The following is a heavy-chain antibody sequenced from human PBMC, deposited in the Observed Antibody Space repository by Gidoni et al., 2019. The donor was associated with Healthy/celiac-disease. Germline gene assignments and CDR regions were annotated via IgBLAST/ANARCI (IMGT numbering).Heavy chain of an antibody. Sequence: QVQLQQWGAGLLKPSETLSLTCAVYGGSFSGYYWSWIRQPPGKGLEWIGEINHSGSTNYNPSLKSRVTISVDTSKNQFSLKLSSVTAADTAVYYCARGRCSSTSCYLGRYYGMDVWGQGTTVTVSS. V-gene: IGHV4-34*01. CDR3: ARGRCSSTSCYLGRYYGMDV. CDR2: INHSGST. CDR1: GGSFSGYY. D-gene: IGHD2-2*01. J-gene: IGHJ6*02.